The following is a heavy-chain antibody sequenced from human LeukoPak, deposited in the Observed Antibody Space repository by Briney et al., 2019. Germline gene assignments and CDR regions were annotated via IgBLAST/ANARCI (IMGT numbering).Heavy chain of an antibody. CDR3: ARGGIQVSGIDEFDY. CDR2: IGIRGDT. Sequence: GGSLRLSCAASVFTFNDYDMHGVRQVIGKGLECVSAIGIRGDTHYSGSVKGRFTISRENAESYLYLQMNSLRAEDTAVYYCARGGIQVSGIDEFDYWGQGTLVTVSS. J-gene: IGHJ4*02. CDR1: VFTFNDYD. V-gene: IGHV3-13*01. D-gene: IGHD6-19*01.